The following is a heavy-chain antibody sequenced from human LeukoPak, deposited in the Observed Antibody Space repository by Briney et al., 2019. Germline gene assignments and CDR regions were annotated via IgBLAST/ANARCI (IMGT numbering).Heavy chain of an antibody. Sequence: GGSLRLSCAASGFTFSSYGMHWVRQAPGKGLEWVAFIRYDGSNKYYADSVKGRFTISRDNSKNTLYLQMNSLRAEDTAVYYCANSFCSGGSCYSEDYFDYWGQGTLVTVSS. CDR2: IRYDGSNK. CDR1: GFTFSSYG. V-gene: IGHV3-30*02. J-gene: IGHJ4*02. CDR3: ANSFCSGGSCYSEDYFDY. D-gene: IGHD2-15*01.